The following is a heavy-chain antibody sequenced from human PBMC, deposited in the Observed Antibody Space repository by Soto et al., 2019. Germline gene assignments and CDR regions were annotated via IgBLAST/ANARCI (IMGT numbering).Heavy chain of an antibody. Sequence: QAQLVESGGDLVKPGGFLRLSCAASGFTFSDYYMTWIRQAPGKGLEWISYISNSGTYTNYADSVKGRFTISRDNAKNSLYLRMTGLRAEDTAVYYCVRGRGGDWGQGTLVTVSS. D-gene: IGHD3-10*01. CDR3: VRGRGGD. V-gene: IGHV3-11*06. CDR2: ISNSGTYT. J-gene: IGHJ4*02. CDR1: GFTFSDYY.